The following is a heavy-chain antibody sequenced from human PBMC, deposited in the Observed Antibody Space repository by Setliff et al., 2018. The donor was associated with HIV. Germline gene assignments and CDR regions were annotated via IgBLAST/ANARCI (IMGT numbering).Heavy chain of an antibody. D-gene: IGHD5-12*01. J-gene: IGHJ4*02. CDR3: ARDGDIVATFPPDY. CDR1: GGSITSSNYC. V-gene: IGHV4-39*07. Sequence: PSETLSLTCTVSGGSITSSNYCWGWIRQPPGKGLEWIGSIYYSGSTYYHPSLKSRVTISVDTSKNQFSLKLSSVTAADTAVYYCARDGDIVATFPPDYWGQGTLVTVSS. CDR2: IYYSGST.